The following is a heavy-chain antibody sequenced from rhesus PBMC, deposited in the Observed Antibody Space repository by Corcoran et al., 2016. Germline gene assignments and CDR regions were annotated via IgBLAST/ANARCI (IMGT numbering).Heavy chain of an antibody. Sequence: QVQLQQWGEGLVKPSETLSLTCAVYGGSISSNYWSWIRKPPGKGLEWIGRIRSGGSTNYNPSLKSRVTISIDPSKNQFSLKLSSVTAADTAVYYCASSPSGSWDYFDHWGQGVLVTVSS. CDR1: GGSISSNY. CDR3: ASSPSGSWDYFDH. V-gene: IGHV4-160*01. J-gene: IGHJ4*01. D-gene: IGHD6-25*01. CDR2: IRSGGST.